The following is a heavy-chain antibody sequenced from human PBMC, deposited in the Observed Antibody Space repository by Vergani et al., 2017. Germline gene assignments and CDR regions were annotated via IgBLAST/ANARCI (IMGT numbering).Heavy chain of an antibody. V-gene: IGHV4-39*01. D-gene: IGHD6-19*01. J-gene: IGHJ5*02. CDR3: ARHSTVEWLVKLGGIDP. CDR2: IYYSGST. Sequence: QLQLQESGPGLVKPSATLSLTCSVSGASIRSSNYYWGWIRQPPGKGQEWIASIYYSGSTSYNPSLKSRVTISVDTPKNQFSLKLSSVTAADAAVYFCARHSTVEWLVKLGGIDPWGQGILVTVSS. CDR1: GASIRSSNYY.